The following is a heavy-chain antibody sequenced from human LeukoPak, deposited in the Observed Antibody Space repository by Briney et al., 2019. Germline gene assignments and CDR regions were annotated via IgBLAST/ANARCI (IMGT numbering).Heavy chain of an antibody. D-gene: IGHD3-16*01. V-gene: IGHV3-7*01. CDR3: ARRFGAARDDYMDV. CDR2: IKQDGSEK. Sequence: GGSLRLSCAASGFIFNNYWMTWVRQAPGKGLEWVANIKQDGSEKYYVDSVKGRFTISRDNAKNSLYLQMNSLRAEDTAVYYCARRFGAARDDYMDVWGKGTTVTVSS. J-gene: IGHJ6*03. CDR1: GFIFNNYW.